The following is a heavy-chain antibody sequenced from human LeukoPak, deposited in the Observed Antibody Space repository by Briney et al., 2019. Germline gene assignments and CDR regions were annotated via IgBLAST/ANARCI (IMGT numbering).Heavy chain of an antibody. V-gene: IGHV1-46*01. CDR2: INPSGGST. CDR3: ARASYYYDSSGYYSRLLTYDAFDI. D-gene: IGHD3-22*01. CDR1: GYTFTSYY. J-gene: IGHJ3*02. Sequence: ASVKVSCKASGYTFTSYYMHWVRQAPGQGLEWMGIINPSGGSTSYAQKFQGRVTMTRDMYTSTVYMEMSSLRSEDTAVYYCARASYYYDSSGYYSRLLTYDAFDIWGQGTMVTVSS.